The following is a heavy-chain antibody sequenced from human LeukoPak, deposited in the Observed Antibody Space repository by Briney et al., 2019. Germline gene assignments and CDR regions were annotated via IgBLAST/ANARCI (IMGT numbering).Heavy chain of an antibody. CDR2: ISAYYGNT. CDR3: ARDRFWRGGPPSFDY. J-gene: IGHJ4*02. V-gene: IGHV1-18*01. CDR1: GYTFTSYG. D-gene: IGHD3-3*01. Sequence: ASVKVSCKASGYTFTSYGISWVRQAPGQGLEWMGWISAYYGNTNYAQKLQGRVTMTTDTSTSTAYMELRSLRSDDTAVYYCARDRFWRGGPPSFDYWGQGTLVTVSS.